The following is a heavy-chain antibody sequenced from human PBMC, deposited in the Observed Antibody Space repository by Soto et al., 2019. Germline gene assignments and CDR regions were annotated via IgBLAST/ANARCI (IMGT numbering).Heavy chain of an antibody. Sequence: QVQLVESGGGVVQPGRSLRLSCAASGYTFSSYGMHWVRQAPGKGLEWVAVIWYDGSNKYYADSVKGRFTISRDNSKNTLYLQMNSLRAEDTAVYYCAGGGTGDPDYWGQGTLVTVSS. D-gene: IGHD7-27*01. CDR3: AGGGTGDPDY. V-gene: IGHV3-33*01. CDR1: GYTFSSYG. J-gene: IGHJ4*02. CDR2: IWYDGSNK.